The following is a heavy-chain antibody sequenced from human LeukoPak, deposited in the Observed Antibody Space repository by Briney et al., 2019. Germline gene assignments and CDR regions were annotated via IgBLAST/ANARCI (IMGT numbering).Heavy chain of an antibody. Sequence: SETLSLTCTVSGGSISSYYWSWIRQPPGKGLEWIGYIYYSGSTNYNPSLKSRVTISVDTSKNQFSLKLSSVTAADTAVYYCARHQWDIDYDSSALRGAFDIWGQGTMVTVSS. CDR2: IYYSGST. CDR3: ARHQWDIDYDSSALRGAFDI. V-gene: IGHV4-59*08. J-gene: IGHJ3*02. D-gene: IGHD3-22*01. CDR1: GGSISSYY.